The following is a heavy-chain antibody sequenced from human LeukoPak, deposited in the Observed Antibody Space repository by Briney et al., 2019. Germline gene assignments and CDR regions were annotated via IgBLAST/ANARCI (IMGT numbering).Heavy chain of an antibody. Sequence: GGSLRLSCAASGFTVSSNYMSWVRQAPGKGLEWVSVIYSGGSTYYADSVKGRFTISRDNAKNSVYLEMNSLRAEDTAVYYCARDWTYCSNDICYRSGLDYWGQGTLVTVSS. D-gene: IGHD2-8*01. CDR1: GFTVSSNY. CDR2: IYSGGST. V-gene: IGHV3-53*01. J-gene: IGHJ4*02. CDR3: ARDWTYCSNDICYRSGLDY.